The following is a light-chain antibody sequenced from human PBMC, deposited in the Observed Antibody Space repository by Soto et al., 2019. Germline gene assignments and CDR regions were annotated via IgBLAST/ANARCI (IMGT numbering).Light chain of an antibody. J-gene: IGKJ4*01. Sequence: ERVMTQSPATLSVSPGEKATLSCRASQTVSNNVAWYQQKPGQAPRLLIYFASTRATGIPARFSGSGSGTEFTLTISTLQSEAIGVYYCQHYNEWPLTFGGGTKVETK. CDR1: QTVSNN. V-gene: IGKV3-15*01. CDR2: FAS. CDR3: QHYNEWPLT.